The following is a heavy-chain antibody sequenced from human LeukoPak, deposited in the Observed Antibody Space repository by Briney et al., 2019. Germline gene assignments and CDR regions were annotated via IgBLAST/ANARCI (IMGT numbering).Heavy chain of an antibody. CDR3: AKAKEFDYGSGSGHYYPYFFDL. CDR2: LKHDESET. J-gene: IGHJ4*02. CDR1: GFPFYGYW. Sequence: GVSLRLSCAATGFPFYGYWMTWLPRAPGKAWEGGVNLKHDESETNYADSVKGRFTISRDNAKNSMYLQMDSLRVEDTAVYFCAKAKEFDYGSGSGHYYPYFFDLWGQGTLVTASS. D-gene: IGHD3-10*01. V-gene: IGHV3-7*01.